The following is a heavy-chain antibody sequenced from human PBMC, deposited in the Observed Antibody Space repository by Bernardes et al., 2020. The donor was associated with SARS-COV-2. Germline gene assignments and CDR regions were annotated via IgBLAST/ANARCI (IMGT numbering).Heavy chain of an antibody. J-gene: IGHJ3*02. V-gene: IGHV3-53*01. CDR2: TYNDGST. CDR3: AREGAAVGKSHAFDI. D-gene: IGHD6-13*01. CDR1: GFTVSSNY. Sequence: GGSLRLSCAASGFTVSSNYMSWVRQAPGKGLQWVSLTYNDGSTSYADSVKGRFTISRDNSKNTLYLQMNSLRAEDTAVYYCAREGAAVGKSHAFDIWGQGTMVNVSS.